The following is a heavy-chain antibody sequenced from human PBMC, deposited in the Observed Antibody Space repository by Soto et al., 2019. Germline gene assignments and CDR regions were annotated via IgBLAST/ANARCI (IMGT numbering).Heavy chain of an antibody. Sequence: QVQLVQSGAEVKETGSSVKVSCKSSGYIFKNYAVTWLRQAPGQGLEWMGGIIPVFGTPDYSQKFRGRVPITADESTSTVYMELRSLTSEDTAVYYCARHLYDYVWGSYRHWGQGTLVTVSS. J-gene: IGHJ4*02. CDR1: GYIFKNYA. D-gene: IGHD3-16*02. V-gene: IGHV1-69*01. CDR2: IIPVFGTP. CDR3: ARHLYDYVWGSYRH.